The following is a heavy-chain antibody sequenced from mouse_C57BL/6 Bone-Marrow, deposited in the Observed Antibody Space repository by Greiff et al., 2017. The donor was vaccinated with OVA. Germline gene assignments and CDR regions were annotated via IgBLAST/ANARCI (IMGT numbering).Heavy chain of an antibody. Sequence: VQLQQSGPVLVKPGASVKMSCKASGYTFTDYYMNWVKQSHGKSLEWIGVINPYNGGTSYNQKFKGKATLTVDKSSSTAYMELNSLTSEDSAVYYCATLWLRRWYFDVWGTGTTVTVSS. CDR1: GYTFTDYY. J-gene: IGHJ1*03. V-gene: IGHV1-19*01. CDR2: INPYNGGT. D-gene: IGHD2-2*01. CDR3: ATLWLRRWYFDV.